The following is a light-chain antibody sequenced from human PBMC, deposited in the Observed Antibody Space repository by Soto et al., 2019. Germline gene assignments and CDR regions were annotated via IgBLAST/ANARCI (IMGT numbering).Light chain of an antibody. CDR3: MQATKFPRT. J-gene: IGKJ1*01. CDR1: QSLVHSDGNTY. Sequence: EIVMTQTPLSSPVTLGQPASISCRSSQSLVHSDGNTYLSWLQQRPGQPPRLLIYRISNRLSGVPDRFSGSEAGTDFTLRISRVEAEDVGVSYCMQATKFPRTFGQGTKGEIK. V-gene: IGKV2-24*01. CDR2: RIS.